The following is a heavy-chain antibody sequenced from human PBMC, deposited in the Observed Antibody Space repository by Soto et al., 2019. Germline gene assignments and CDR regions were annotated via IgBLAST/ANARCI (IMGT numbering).Heavy chain of an antibody. CDR1: GYTFTGYY. CDR2: INPNSGGT. J-gene: IGHJ6*02. CDR3: ARSLIVRNNYYYYGMDV. Sequence: ASVKVSCKASGYTFTGYYMHWVRQAPGQGLEWMGWINPNSGGTNYAQKFQGRVTMTRDTSLSTAYMELSRLRSDDTAVYYCARSLIVRNNYYYYGMDVWGQGTTVTVSS. V-gene: IGHV1-2*02. D-gene: IGHD2-15*01.